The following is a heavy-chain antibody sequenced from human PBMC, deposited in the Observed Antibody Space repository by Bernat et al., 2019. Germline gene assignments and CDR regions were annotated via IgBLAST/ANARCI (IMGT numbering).Heavy chain of an antibody. CDR1: GFTFSSNG. D-gene: IGHD3-3*01. CDR3: VNDFWSGLNT. V-gene: IGHV3-48*02. CDR2: VSDNGNNV. Sequence: EVRLVESGGGLAQPGGSLRLSCAASGFTFSSNGMNWVRQAPGKGLEWVSYVSDNGNNVYYGNSVKGRFTISRDNAKNSLYLQMNSLRDDDTAVYYCVNDFWSGLNTLGQGKMVAVSS. J-gene: IGHJ3*02.